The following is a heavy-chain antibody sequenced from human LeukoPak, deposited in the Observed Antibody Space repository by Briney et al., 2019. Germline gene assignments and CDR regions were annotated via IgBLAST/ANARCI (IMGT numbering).Heavy chain of an antibody. D-gene: IGHD1-14*01. Sequence: GGSLRLSCAASGFTFSNAWMSWVRQAPGKGLEWVGRIKSKTDGWTTDYAAPVKGRFAISRDDSKNTLYLQMNSLKTEDTAVYYCITDLSLYRDAFDIWGQGTMVTVSS. CDR1: GFTFSNAW. J-gene: IGHJ3*02. CDR2: IKSKTDGWTT. CDR3: ITDLSLYRDAFDI. V-gene: IGHV3-15*01.